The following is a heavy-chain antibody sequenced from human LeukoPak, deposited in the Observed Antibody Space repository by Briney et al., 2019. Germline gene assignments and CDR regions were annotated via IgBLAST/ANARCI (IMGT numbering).Heavy chain of an antibody. CDR3: AKDMVTTKYNWFDP. J-gene: IGHJ5*02. D-gene: IGHD4-17*01. CDR2: IRYGGSNK. Sequence: HPGGSLRLSCAASGFIFSSYGMHWVRQAPGKGLEWVAFIRYGGSNKYYADSVKGRFTISRDNSKNTLYLQMNSLRAEDTAVYYCAKDMVTTKYNWFDPWGQGTLVTVSS. V-gene: IGHV3-30*02. CDR1: GFIFSSYG.